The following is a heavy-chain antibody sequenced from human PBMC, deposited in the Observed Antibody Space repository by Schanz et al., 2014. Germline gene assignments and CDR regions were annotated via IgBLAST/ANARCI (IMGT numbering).Heavy chain of an antibody. V-gene: IGHV3-23*01. Sequence: EGQLLESGGGLIQPGGSLRLSCAASGFTFSSYAMSWVRQAPGKGLEWVSALSGSGGSTYYADSVKGRFTISRDNSKNTLYPQMNSLRAEDTAVYYCAKQIHYDILTVTRNWGQGTLVTVST. D-gene: IGHD3-9*01. J-gene: IGHJ4*02. CDR2: LSGSGGST. CDR1: GFTFSSYA. CDR3: AKQIHYDILTVTRN.